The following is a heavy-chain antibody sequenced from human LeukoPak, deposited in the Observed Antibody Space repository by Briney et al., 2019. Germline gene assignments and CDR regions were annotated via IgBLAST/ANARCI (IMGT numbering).Heavy chain of an antibody. V-gene: IGHV4-39*01. CDR1: GGSISSSSYY. CDR3: ARPPIPCSSSRDDY. D-gene: IGHD6-6*01. CDR2: IYYSGST. Sequence: PSETLSLTCTVSGGSISSSSYYWGWIRQPPGKGLEWIGSIYYSGSTYYNPSLKSRVTISVDTSKNQFSLKLSSVTAADTAVYYCARPPIPCSSSRDDYWGQGTLVTVSS. J-gene: IGHJ4*02.